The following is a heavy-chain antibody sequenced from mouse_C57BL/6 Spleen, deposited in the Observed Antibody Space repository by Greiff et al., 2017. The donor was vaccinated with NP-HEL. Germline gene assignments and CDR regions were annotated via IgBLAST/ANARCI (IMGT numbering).Heavy chain of an antibody. Sequence: QVQLQQPGAELVKPGASVKLSCKASGYTFTSYWMQWVKQRPGQGLEWIGEIDPFDSYTNYNQKFKGKATLTVDTSSSTAYMQLSSLTSEDSAVYYCARRIYYDLPGFFDYWGQGTTLTVSS. CDR1: GYTFTSYW. V-gene: IGHV1-50*01. CDR3: ARRIYYDLPGFFDY. J-gene: IGHJ2*01. CDR2: IDPFDSYT. D-gene: IGHD2-4*01.